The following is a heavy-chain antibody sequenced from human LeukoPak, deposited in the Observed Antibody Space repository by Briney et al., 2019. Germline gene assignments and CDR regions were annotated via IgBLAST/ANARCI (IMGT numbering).Heavy chain of an antibody. CDR2: ISSSSGTI. Sequence: GGSLRLSCAASGFTFSSYSMNWVRQAPGKGLEWVSYISSSSGTIYYADSVKGRFTISRDNAKSSVYLQMNSLRAEDTAVYYCARVYSSGWANGYWGQGTLVTVSS. CDR3: ARVYSSGWANGY. CDR1: GFTFSSYS. D-gene: IGHD6-19*01. V-gene: IGHV3-48*01. J-gene: IGHJ4*02.